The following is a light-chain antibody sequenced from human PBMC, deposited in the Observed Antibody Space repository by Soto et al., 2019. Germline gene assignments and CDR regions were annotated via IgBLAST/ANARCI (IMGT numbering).Light chain of an antibody. Sequence: DNRMTQSPSSLSASVGYGVTITCRASQSISSYLNWYQQKPGKAPKLLIYAASSLQSGVPSRFSGSGSGTDFTLTISSLQPEDFATYYCQQSYSTPWTFGQGTKVDI. CDR3: QQSYSTPWT. J-gene: IGKJ1*01. CDR1: QSISSY. V-gene: IGKV1-39*01. CDR2: AAS.